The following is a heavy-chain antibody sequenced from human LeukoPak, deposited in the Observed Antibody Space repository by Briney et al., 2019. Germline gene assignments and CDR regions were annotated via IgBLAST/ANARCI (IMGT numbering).Heavy chain of an antibody. Sequence: GGSLRLSCAASGFTFSSYWMSWVRQAPGKGLEWVANIKQDGSEKYYVDSVKGRFTISRDNAKNSLYLQMNSLRAEDTAVYYCARSAGSGWYLGTPDAFDIWGQGTMVTVPS. D-gene: IGHD6-19*01. CDR2: IKQDGSEK. J-gene: IGHJ3*02. V-gene: IGHV3-7*01. CDR1: GFTFSSYW. CDR3: ARSAGSGWYLGTPDAFDI.